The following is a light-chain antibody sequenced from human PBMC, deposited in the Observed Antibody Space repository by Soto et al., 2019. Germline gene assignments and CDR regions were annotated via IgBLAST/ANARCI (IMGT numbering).Light chain of an antibody. V-gene: IGLV2-23*02. Sequence: QSVLTQPDSLSGSPGQSNTISCTGSSSDIGGFDLVSWYQQHPGKAPKLLLYEVNKRPSGVSNRFSGSKSGNTASLTISGLQADDEAYYYCCSYVGIRNFVFGGGTKLTVL. CDR1: SSDIGGFDL. CDR3: CSYVGIRNFV. CDR2: EVN. J-gene: IGLJ2*01.